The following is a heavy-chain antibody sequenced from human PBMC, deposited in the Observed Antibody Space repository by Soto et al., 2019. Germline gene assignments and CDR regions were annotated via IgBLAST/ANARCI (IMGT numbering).Heavy chain of an antibody. V-gene: IGHV1-18*04. CDR2: ISAYNGNT. D-gene: IGHD3-3*01. CDR1: GYTFTSYG. CDR3: AREFRKTCDFWSGPSGYYGMDV. Sequence: GASVKVSCKASGYTFTSYGISWVRQAPGQGLEWMGWISAYNGNTNYAQKLQGRVTMTTDTSTSPAYMELRSLRSDDTAVYYCAREFRKTCDFWSGPSGYYGMDVWGQGTAVTVSS. J-gene: IGHJ6*02.